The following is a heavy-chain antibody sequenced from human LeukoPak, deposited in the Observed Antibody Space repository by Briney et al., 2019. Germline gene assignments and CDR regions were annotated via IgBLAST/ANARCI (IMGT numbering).Heavy chain of an antibody. V-gene: IGHV3-64D*06. D-gene: IGHD2/OR15-2a*01. J-gene: IGHJ4*02. Sequence: GGSLRLSCSASGFTFSRSPMHWVRQAPGKGPEYVSAISSDGVSTYYGASVRGRFTISRDNSKNTLYLQMSSLRVEDTALYYCVKETAFYDHWGPGTLVTVSS. CDR3: VKETAFYDH. CDR2: ISSDGVST. CDR1: GFTFSRSP.